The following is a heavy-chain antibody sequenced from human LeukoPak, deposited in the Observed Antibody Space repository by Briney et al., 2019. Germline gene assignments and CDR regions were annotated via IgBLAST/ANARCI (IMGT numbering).Heavy chain of an antibody. D-gene: IGHD1-26*01. CDR2: INHNGNVN. Sequence: PGGSLRLSCAASGFTFSSYWMNWARQAPGKGLEWVASINHNGNVNYYVDSVKGRFTISRDNAKNSLYLQMNSLRAEDTAVYYCARGRRVGATEYYFDYWGQGTLVTVSS. J-gene: IGHJ4*02. CDR3: ARGRRVGATEYYFDY. CDR1: GFTFSSYW. V-gene: IGHV3-7*04.